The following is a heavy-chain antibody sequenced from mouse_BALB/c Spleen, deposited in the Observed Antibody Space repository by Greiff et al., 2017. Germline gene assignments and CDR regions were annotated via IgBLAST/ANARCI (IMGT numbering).Heavy chain of an antibody. CDR3: ARKGSVYYGSSQYDFDY. CDR1: GYSFTGYN. D-gene: IGHD1-1*01. Sequence: EVQRVESGPELEKPGASVQISCKASGYSFTGYNMNWVKQSNGKSLEWIGNIDPYYGGTSYNQKFKGKATLTVDKSSSTAYMQLKSLTSEDSAVYYCARKGSVYYGSSQYDFDYWGHGTTLTVSS. V-gene: IGHV1-39*01. J-gene: IGHJ2*01. CDR2: IDPYYGGT.